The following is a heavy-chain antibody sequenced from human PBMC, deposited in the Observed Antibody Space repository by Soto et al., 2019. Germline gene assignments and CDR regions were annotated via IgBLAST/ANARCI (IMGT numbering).Heavy chain of an antibody. D-gene: IGHD3-16*01. J-gene: IGHJ3*01. CDR3: AKNGDFDYDAFDV. CDR2: SSSSSRTT. Sequence: PGGSLRLSCAASGFTLSEYNMIWVRQAPGKGLEWVSYSSSSSRTTYYADSVKGRFTISRDNAENSLHLQMSSLRDEDTAIYYCAKNGDFDYDAFDVWGQGTVVTVSS. V-gene: IGHV3-48*02. CDR1: GFTLSEYN.